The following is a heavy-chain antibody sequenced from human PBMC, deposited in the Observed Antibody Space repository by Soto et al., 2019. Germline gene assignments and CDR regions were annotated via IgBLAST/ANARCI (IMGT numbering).Heavy chain of an antibody. CDR1: GFTFSSYW. V-gene: IGHV3-7*01. Sequence: GGSLRLSCAASGFTFSSYWMSWVRQAPGKGLEWVANIKQDGSEKYYVDSVKGRFTISRDNAKNSLYLQMNSLRAEDTAVYYCASTGGWYEMLYYYYGMDVWGQGTTVTVSS. CDR3: ASTGGWYEMLYYYYGMDV. D-gene: IGHD6-19*01. CDR2: IKQDGSEK. J-gene: IGHJ6*02.